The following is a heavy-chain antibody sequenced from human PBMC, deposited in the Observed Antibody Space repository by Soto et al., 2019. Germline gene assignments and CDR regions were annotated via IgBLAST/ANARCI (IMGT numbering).Heavy chain of an antibody. CDR2: INAGNGNT. Sequence: GASVKVSCKASGYTFTSYAMHWVRQAPGQRLEWMGWINAGNGNTKYSQKFQGRVTITRDTSASTAYMELSSLRSEDTAVYYCARALPDYYDMDVWGKGTTVTVSS. J-gene: IGHJ6*03. V-gene: IGHV1-3*01. CDR1: GYTFTSYA. CDR3: ARALPDYYDMDV.